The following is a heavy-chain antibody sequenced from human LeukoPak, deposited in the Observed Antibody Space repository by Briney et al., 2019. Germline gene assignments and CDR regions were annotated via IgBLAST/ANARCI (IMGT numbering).Heavy chain of an antibody. V-gene: IGHV3-11*04. CDR1: GFTFSDYY. D-gene: IGHD6-19*01. CDR3: ARGIDTSGWYDFDY. CDR2: ISSSGSNI. Sequence: GGSLRLXCAASGFTFSDYYMSWIRQAPGKGLEWVSYISSSGSNIYSADSVKGRFTISRDNAKNSLYLQMNSLRAEDTAVSYCARGIDTSGWYDFDYWGQGTLVTVSS. J-gene: IGHJ4*02.